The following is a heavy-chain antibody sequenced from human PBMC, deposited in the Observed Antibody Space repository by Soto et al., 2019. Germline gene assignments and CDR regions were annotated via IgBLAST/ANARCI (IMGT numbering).Heavy chain of an antibody. CDR3: VKDDRILGRRYFDL. CDR2: ISFSDGGT. J-gene: IGHJ2*01. Sequence: GESLKISCAASGFTFSSYAMTWVRQAPGKGLEWVSSISFSDGGTYYADSVEGRLTISRDNSKNTLFLQMNSLRVEDTAVYYCVKDDRILGRRYFDLWGRGTLVTVSS. V-gene: IGHV3-23*01. CDR1: GFTFSSYA. D-gene: IGHD2-15*01.